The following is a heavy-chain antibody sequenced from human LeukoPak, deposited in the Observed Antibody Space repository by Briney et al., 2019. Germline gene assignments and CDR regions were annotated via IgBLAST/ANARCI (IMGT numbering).Heavy chain of an antibody. CDR1: GGSIRSHY. D-gene: IGHD6-13*01. CDR2: MYHSGST. V-gene: IGHV4-59*11. J-gene: IGHJ3*02. Sequence: SETLSLTCTVSGGSIRSHYWSWIRQPPGKGLEWIGYMYHSGSTNYNPSLKSRVTISVDTSKNQFSLKLSSVTAADTAVYYCARHSAHSSTNDAFDIWGQGTMVAVSS. CDR3: ARHSAHSSTNDAFDI.